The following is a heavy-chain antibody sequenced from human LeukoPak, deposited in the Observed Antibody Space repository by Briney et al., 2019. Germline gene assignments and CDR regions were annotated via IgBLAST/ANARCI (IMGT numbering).Heavy chain of an antibody. CDR1: GGTFSSYA. J-gene: IGHJ6*03. D-gene: IGHD1-26*01. Sequence: SVKVSCKASGGTFSSYAISWVRQAPGQGLEWMGGVIPIFGTANYAQKFQGRVTITTDESTSTAYMELSSLRSEDTAVYYCARDPGELQPYYYYMDVWGKGTTVTVSS. CDR3: ARDPGELQPYYYYMDV. CDR2: VIPIFGTA. V-gene: IGHV1-69*05.